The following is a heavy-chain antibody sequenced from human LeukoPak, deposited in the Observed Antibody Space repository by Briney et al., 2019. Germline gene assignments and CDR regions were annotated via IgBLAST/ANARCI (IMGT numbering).Heavy chain of an antibody. J-gene: IGHJ3*02. Sequence: KVSCKGSGYSFTSYWIGWVRQMPGKGLEWMGIIYPGDSDTRYSPSFQGQVTISADKSISTAYLQWSSLKASDTAMYYCARQRGYCSGGSCYSYAFDIWGQGTMVTVSS. D-gene: IGHD2-15*01. CDR1: GYSFTSYW. CDR3: ARQRGYCSGGSCYSYAFDI. V-gene: IGHV5-51*01. CDR2: IYPGDSDT.